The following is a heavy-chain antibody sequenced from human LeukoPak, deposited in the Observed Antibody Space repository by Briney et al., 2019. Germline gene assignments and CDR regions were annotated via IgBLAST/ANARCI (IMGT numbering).Heavy chain of an antibody. CDR2: ISGSGGST. V-gene: IGHV3-23*01. J-gene: IGHJ6*02. CDR1: GFTFSSYA. D-gene: IGHD2-15*01. CDR3: AKDGRYCSGGSPCWVYYYGMDV. Sequence: PGGSLRLSRAASGFTFSSYAMSWVRQAPGKGLEWVSAISGSGGSTYYADSVKGRFTISRDNSKNTLYLQMNSLGAEDTAVYYCAKDGRYCSGGSPCWVYYYGMDVWGQGTTVTVSS.